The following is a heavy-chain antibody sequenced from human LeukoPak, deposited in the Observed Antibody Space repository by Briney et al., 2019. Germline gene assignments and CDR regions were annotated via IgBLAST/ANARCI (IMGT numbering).Heavy chain of an antibody. CDR2: IYYSGST. Sequence: PSETLSLTCTVSGGSISSGGYYWSWIRQHPGKGLEWIGYIYYSGSTYYNPSHKSRVTISVDTSKNQFSLKLSSVTAADTAVYYCARVGLPEAYYFDYWGQGTLVTVSS. CDR1: GGSISSGGYY. V-gene: IGHV4-31*03. J-gene: IGHJ4*02. CDR3: ARVGLPEAYYFDY. D-gene: IGHD1-14*01.